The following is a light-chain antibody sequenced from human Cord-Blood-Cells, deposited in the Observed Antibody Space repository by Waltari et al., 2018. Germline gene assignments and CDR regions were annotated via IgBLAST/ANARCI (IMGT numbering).Light chain of an antibody. CDR2: EVM. CDR1: SSDVGGYNY. V-gene: IGLV2-14*01. J-gene: IGLJ3*02. CDR3: SSYTSSSTLV. Sequence: QSALTQPASVSGSPGQSITISCTGTSSDVGGYNYVSWYQQHPGTAPKLMIYEVMMRRAGVSNRFSGSKSCNTASLTISGLQAEDEADYYCSSYTSSSTLVFGGGTKLTVL.